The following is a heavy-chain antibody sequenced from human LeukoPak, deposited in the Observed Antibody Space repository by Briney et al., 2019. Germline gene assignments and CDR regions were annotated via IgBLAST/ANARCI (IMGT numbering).Heavy chain of an antibody. CDR1: GFTVSSNY. V-gene: IGHV3-53*01. CDR2: IYSGGST. Sequence: GGSLRLSCAASGFTVSSNYMSWVRQAPGKGLEWVSVIYSGGSTYYADSVKGRFTISRDNSKNTLYLQMNSLRAEDTAVYYCARGISGSYPRYYGMGVWGQGTTVTVSS. D-gene: IGHD1-26*01. J-gene: IGHJ6*02. CDR3: ARGISGSYPRYYGMGV.